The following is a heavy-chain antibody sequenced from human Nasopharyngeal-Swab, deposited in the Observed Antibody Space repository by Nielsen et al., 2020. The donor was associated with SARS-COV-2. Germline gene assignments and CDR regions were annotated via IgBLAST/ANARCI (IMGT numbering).Heavy chain of an antibody. V-gene: IGHV3-11*03. Sequence: GGSLRLSCAASGFTFSDYYMSWIRHIPGKGLEWVSYISGSSSHTSYADSVKSRFTISRDNAKNSLYLEMTSLRADDTAVYYCARTSYYGSGSLDYWVQGTQVTVSS. CDR2: ISGSSSHT. D-gene: IGHD3-10*01. J-gene: IGHJ4*02. CDR3: ARTSYYGSGSLDY. CDR1: GFTFSDYY.